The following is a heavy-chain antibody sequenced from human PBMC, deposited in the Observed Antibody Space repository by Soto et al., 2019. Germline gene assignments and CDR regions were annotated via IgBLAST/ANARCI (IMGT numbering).Heavy chain of an antibody. CDR2: ISSNGGST. D-gene: IGHD3-3*01. Sequence: GGSLRLSCAASGFTFSSYAMHWVRQAPGKGLEYVSAISSNGGSTYYANSVKGRFTISRDNSKNTLYLQMGSLRAEDMAVYYCARGYEYYDFWSGPPGAFDIWGQGTMVTVSS. CDR3: ARGYEYYDFWSGPPGAFDI. J-gene: IGHJ3*02. V-gene: IGHV3-64*01. CDR1: GFTFSSYA.